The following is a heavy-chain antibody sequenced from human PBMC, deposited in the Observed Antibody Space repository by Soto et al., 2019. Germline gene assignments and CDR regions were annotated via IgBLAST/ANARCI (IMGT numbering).Heavy chain of an antibody. CDR1: GGSISSGGYY. Sequence: SETLSLTCTVSGGSISSGGYYWSLIRQHPGKGLEWIGYIYYSGSTYYNPSLKSRVTISVDTSKNQFSLKLSSVTAADTAVYYCARTPGVRGVIREDYFDYWGQGTLVTVSS. CDR3: ARTPGVRGVIREDYFDY. V-gene: IGHV4-31*03. D-gene: IGHD3-10*01. CDR2: IYYSGST. J-gene: IGHJ4*02.